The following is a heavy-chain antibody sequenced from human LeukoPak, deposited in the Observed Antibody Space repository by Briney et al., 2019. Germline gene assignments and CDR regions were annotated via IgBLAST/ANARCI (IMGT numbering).Heavy chain of an antibody. CDR1: GFTFSNAW. D-gene: IGHD5-12*01. J-gene: IGHJ4*02. CDR3: TTGDIVATMWDY. V-gene: IGHV3-15*07. CDR2: IKSKTDGGTT. Sequence: GGSLRLSCAASGFTFSNAWMNWVRQAPGKGLEWVGRIKSKTDGGTTDYAALVKGRFTISRDDSKNTLYLQMNSLKTEDTAVYSCTTGDIVATMWDYWGQGTLVTVSS.